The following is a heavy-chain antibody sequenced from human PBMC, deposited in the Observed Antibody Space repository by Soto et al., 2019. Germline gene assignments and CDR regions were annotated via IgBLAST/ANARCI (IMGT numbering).Heavy chain of an antibody. V-gene: IGHV3-23*01. CDR2: ISGGGDTT. J-gene: IGHJ4*02. CDR3: AKGRGGSGSLNPRVDF. Sequence: EVQLLESGGGLVQPGGSLRLSCAASGLTFNNYAMTWVRQAPGKGLEWVSAISGGGDTTSYADSVKGRFTVSRDGSKNTLYLQMSSLRAEDTALYYCAKGRGGSGSLNPRVDFWGQGNLVTVSS. CDR1: GLTFNNYA. D-gene: IGHD3-10*01.